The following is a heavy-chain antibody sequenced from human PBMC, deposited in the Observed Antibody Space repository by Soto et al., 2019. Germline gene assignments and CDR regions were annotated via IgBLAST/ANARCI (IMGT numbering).Heavy chain of an antibody. CDR2: IYTSGST. CDR3: ARDHQQQLDGGYYYYGMDV. Sequence: PSETLSLTCSVSAGYLERSNYFWNWIRQPAGKGLEWIGRIYTSGSTNYNPSLKSRVTMSVDTSKNQFSLKLSSVTAADTAVYYCARDHQQQLDGGYYYYGMDVWGQGTTVTVSS. CDR1: AGYLERSNYF. V-gene: IGHV4-4*07. D-gene: IGHD6-13*01. J-gene: IGHJ6*02.